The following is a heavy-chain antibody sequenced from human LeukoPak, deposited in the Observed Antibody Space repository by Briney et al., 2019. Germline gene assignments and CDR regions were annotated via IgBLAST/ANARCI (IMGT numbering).Heavy chain of an antibody. CDR3: AREHHCGGDCYYAFDI. CDR2: IYYSGST. D-gene: IGHD2-21*01. V-gene: IGHV4-59*01. CDR1: GGSISSYY. J-gene: IGHJ3*02. Sequence: SETLSLTCTVSGGSISSYYWSWIRQPPGKGLEWIGYIYYSGSTNYNPSLKSRVTISVDTSKNQFSLKLSSVTAADTAVYYCAREHHCGGDCYYAFDIWGQGTMVTVSS.